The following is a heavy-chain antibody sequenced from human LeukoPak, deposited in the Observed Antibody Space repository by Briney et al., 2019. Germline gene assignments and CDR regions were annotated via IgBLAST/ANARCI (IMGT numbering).Heavy chain of an antibody. Sequence: PSETLSLTCTVSGGSISSGSFYWGWIRQPPGKGLEWIGSIHYSGSTYYNPSLKSRVTISVDTSKNQFSLKLRSVTAADTAVYYCARHNYGDYFPALSLDYWGQGTLVTVSS. CDR1: GGSISSGSFY. J-gene: IGHJ4*02. V-gene: IGHV4-39*01. CDR2: IHYSGST. CDR3: ARHNYGDYFPALSLDY. D-gene: IGHD4-17*01.